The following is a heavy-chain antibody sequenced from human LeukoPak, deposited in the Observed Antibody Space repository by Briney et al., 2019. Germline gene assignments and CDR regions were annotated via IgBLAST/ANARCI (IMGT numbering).Heavy chain of an antibody. CDR2: INPNSGGT. V-gene: IGHV1-2*02. D-gene: IGHD6-13*01. Sequence: ASVKVSCKASGYTFTGYYMHWVRQAPGQGLEWMGWINPNSGGTNYAQKFQGRVTMTRDTSISTAYMELGRLRSDDTAVYYCARLSSSSVPYAFDICGQGTMVSVSS. CDR3: ARLSSSSVPYAFDI. CDR1: GYTFTGYY. J-gene: IGHJ3*02.